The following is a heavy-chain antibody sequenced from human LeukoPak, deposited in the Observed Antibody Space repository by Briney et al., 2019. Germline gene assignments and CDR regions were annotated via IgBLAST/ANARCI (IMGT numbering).Heavy chain of an antibody. V-gene: IGHV4-59*08. D-gene: IGHD6-19*01. CDR3: ARAVSGRFDY. CDR2: IYYSGST. J-gene: IGHJ4*02. CDR1: GGSFSGYY. Sequence: SETLSLTCAVYGGSFSGYYWSWIRQPPGKGLEWIGYIYYSGSTNYNPSLKSRVTISVDTSKNQFSLKLNSVTAADTAIYYCARAVSGRFDYWGQGTLVTVSS.